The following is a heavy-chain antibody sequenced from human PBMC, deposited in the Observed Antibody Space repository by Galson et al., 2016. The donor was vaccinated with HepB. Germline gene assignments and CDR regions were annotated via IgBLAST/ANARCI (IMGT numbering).Heavy chain of an antibody. Sequence: SLRLSCAASGFTFSNYWMHWVRQAPGKGLVWVSRVNSGGSNIDYADSVKGRFTISRDNAKNTLYLQMNSLRAEDTAVYYCARGYCSGGRCYPGYDLYYGMDVWGQGTTVTVSS. J-gene: IGHJ6*02. CDR3: ARGYCSGGRCYPGYDLYYGMDV. CDR1: GFTFSNYW. V-gene: IGHV3-74*01. D-gene: IGHD2-15*01. CDR2: VNSGGSNI.